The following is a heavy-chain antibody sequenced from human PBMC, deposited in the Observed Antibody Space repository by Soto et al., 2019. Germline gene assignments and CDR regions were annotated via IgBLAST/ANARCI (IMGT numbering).Heavy chain of an antibody. D-gene: IGHD5-18*01. Sequence: PSETLSLTCTVSGGSISSSSYYWGWIRQPPGKGLEWIGSIYYSGSTYYNPSLKSRVTISVDTSKNQFSLKLSSVTAADTAVYYCARHGRYSYGIYFEYWGQGTLVTVSS. CDR3: ARHGRYSYGIYFEY. V-gene: IGHV4-39*01. CDR1: GGSISSSSYY. J-gene: IGHJ4*02. CDR2: IYYSGST.